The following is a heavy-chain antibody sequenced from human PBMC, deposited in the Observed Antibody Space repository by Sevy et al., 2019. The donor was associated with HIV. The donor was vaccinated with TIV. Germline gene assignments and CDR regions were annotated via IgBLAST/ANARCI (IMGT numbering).Heavy chain of an antibody. D-gene: IGHD5-12*01. CDR3: AREWVWDGYNYYFDY. CDR1: GDSVSSNSPA. Sequence: QSQTLSLTCAISGDSVSSNSPAWNWIRQSPSRGLEWLGRTYYRSKWYNDYAVSVKSRITINPDTSKNQFSLQLNSVTPEDTAVYYCAREWVWDGYNYYFDYWGQGTLVTVSS. CDR2: TYYRSKWYN. J-gene: IGHJ4*02. V-gene: IGHV6-1*01.